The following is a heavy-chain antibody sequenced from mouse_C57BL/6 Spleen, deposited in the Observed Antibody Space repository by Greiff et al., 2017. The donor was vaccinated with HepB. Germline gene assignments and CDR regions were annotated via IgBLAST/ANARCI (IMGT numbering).Heavy chain of an antibody. D-gene: IGHD1-1*01. J-gene: IGHJ3*01. CDR2: IDPETGGT. CDR3: TRPYYYGSSSWFAY. CDR1: GYTFPDYE. V-gene: IGHV1-15*01. Sequence: QVQLQQSGAELVRPGASVTLSCKASGYTFPDYEMHWVKQTPVHGLEWIGAIDPETGGTAYNQKFKGKAILTADKSSSTAYMELRSLTTEDSAVYYCTRPYYYGSSSWFAYWGQGTLVTVSA.